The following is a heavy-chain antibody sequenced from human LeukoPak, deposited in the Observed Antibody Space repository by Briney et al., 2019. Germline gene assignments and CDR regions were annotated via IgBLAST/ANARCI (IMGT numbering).Heavy chain of an antibody. CDR2: LDSDGSYI. J-gene: IGHJ3*02. V-gene: IGHV3-74*01. CDR3: ARGGHYTFDSFDT. D-gene: IGHD3-22*01. Sequence: PGGALRLSCAASGCIFSSYWMHWVRQAPAKGLVWVSRLDSDGSYIYYADSVKGRSTITKDNDKNTLYLQMNSLRGEATAVYYCARGGHYTFDSFDTWGQRTMVTVSS. CDR1: GCIFSSYW.